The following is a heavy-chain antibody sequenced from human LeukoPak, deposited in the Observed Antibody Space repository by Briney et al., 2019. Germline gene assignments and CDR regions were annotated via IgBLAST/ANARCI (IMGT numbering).Heavy chain of an antibody. D-gene: IGHD4-17*01. J-gene: IGHJ4*02. CDR2: IVVGSGNT. CDR1: GFTFTSSA. V-gene: IGHV1-58*01. CDR3: AADPYDYGDYVLGY. Sequence: EASVKVSCKASGFTFTSSAVQWVRQARGQRLEWIGWIVVGSGNTNYAQKFQERVTITGDMSTSKAYLELSSLRSEDTAVYYCAADPYDYGDYVLGYWGQGTLVTVSS.